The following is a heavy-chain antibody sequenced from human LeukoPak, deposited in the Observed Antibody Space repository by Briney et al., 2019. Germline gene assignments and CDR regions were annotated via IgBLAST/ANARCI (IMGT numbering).Heavy chain of an antibody. CDR1: GGSISSYY. Sequence: SETLSLTCTVSGGSISSYYWSWIRQPPGKGLEWIGYIYYSGSTNYNPSLKSRVTISVDTSKNQFSLKLSSVTAADTAVYYCARAPLSSGYYYGARAEYFQHWGQGTLVTVSS. J-gene: IGHJ1*01. D-gene: IGHD3-22*01. CDR2: IYYSGST. CDR3: ARAPLSSGYYYGARAEYFQH. V-gene: IGHV4-59*01.